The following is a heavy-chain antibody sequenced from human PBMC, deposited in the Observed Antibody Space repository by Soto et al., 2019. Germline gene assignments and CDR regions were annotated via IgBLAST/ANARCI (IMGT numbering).Heavy chain of an antibody. J-gene: IGHJ4*02. Sequence: EVQLVESGGGLVKPGGSLRLSCAASGFTFSTYSMNWVRQAPGKGLEWVSSISSSSYYIYYSDSVRGRFSISRDYAKSSLSLQMNSLRAEDTAVYYCARHSLDGSGWSTDYWGQGTLVTVSS. CDR3: ARHSLDGSGWSTDY. D-gene: IGHD6-19*01. V-gene: IGHV3-21*01. CDR2: ISSSSYYI. CDR1: GFTFSTYS.